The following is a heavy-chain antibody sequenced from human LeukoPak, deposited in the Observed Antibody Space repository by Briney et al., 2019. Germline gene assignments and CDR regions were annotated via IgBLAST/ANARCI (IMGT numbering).Heavy chain of an antibody. CDR2: ISWNSGSI. D-gene: IGHD1-26*01. CDR1: GFTFDDYA. CDR3: AKGRVGAYYFDY. J-gene: IGHJ4*02. V-gene: IGHV3-9*01. Sequence: GGSLRLSCAASGFTFDDYAMHWVRQAPGEGLEWVSGISWNSGSIGYADSVKGRFTISRDNAKNSLYLQMNSLRAEDTALYYCAKGRVGAYYFDYWGQGTLVTVSS.